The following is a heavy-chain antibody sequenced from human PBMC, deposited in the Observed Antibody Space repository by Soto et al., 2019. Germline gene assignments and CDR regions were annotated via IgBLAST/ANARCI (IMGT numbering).Heavy chain of an antibody. D-gene: IGHD6-13*01. Sequence: QVQLVESGGGLVKPGGSLRLSCAASGFTFSDYYMSWIREAPGKALEWVSYISSSGSTIYYADSVKGRFTISRDNAKNSLYMLMNSLRVEDTAVYYCAQTQLDSSSWYLHYWGQGTLVTVSS. CDR3: AQTQLDSSSWYLHY. J-gene: IGHJ4*02. V-gene: IGHV3-11*01. CDR2: ISSSGSTI. CDR1: GFTFSDYY.